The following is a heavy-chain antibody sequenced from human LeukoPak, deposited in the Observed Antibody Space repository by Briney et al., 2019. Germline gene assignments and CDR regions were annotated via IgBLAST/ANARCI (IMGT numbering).Heavy chain of an antibody. CDR1: GFTFSSYG. J-gene: IGHJ3*01. CDR2: IRNKRDGGTA. CDR3: TRLNARDASDA. Sequence: PGGSLRLSCAAPGFTFSSYGMPWVRQAPGKGLEWVGRIRNKRDGGTADYAAPVKGRITISRDDSTNTLYLQINSLKTEDTGIYFCTRLNARDASDAWGQGTMVTVSS. D-gene: IGHD2-8*01. V-gene: IGHV3-15*01.